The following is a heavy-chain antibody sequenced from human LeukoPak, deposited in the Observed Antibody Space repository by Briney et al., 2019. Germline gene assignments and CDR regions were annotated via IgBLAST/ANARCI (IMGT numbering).Heavy chain of an antibody. J-gene: IGHJ4*02. CDR1: GFTFSSYA. CDR3: AKKGHHDYGDYEAFYYFDY. Sequence: PGGSLRLSCAASGFTFSSYAMHWVRQAPGKGLEWVSAISGSGGSTYYADSVKGRFTISRDNSKNTLYLQMNSLRAEDTAVYYCAKKGHHDYGDYEAFYYFDYWGQGTLVTVSS. V-gene: IGHV3-23*01. D-gene: IGHD4-17*01. CDR2: ISGSGGST.